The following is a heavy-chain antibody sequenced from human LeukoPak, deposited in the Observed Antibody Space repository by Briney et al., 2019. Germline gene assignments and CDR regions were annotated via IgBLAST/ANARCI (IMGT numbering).Heavy chain of an antibody. D-gene: IGHD6-6*01. CDR3: ARGLKYSSSSITYNWFDP. CDR1: GGSFSGYY. CDR2: INHSGST. J-gene: IGHJ5*02. Sequence: SETLSLTCAVYGGSFSGYYWSWIRQPPGKGLEWIGEINHSGSTNYNPSLKSRVTISVDTSKNQFSLKLSSVTAADTAVYYCARGLKYSSSSITYNWFDPWGQGTLVTVSS. V-gene: IGHV4-34*01.